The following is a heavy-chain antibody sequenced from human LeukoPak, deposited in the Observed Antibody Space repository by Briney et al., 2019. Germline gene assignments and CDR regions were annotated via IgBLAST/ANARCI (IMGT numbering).Heavy chain of an antibody. V-gene: IGHV4-4*09. D-gene: IGHD1-1*01. J-gene: IGHJ4*02. Sequence: SETLSLICTTSGAPISRFYWSWVRQPPGKGLEWIGNIYNGVPTFFNPSLKSRVTLSVDTSKTQFSLQLASVTAADTAVYYCVQNTGRPGFDYWGQGILVTVSS. CDR3: VQNTGRPGFDY. CDR1: GAPISRFY. CDR2: IYNGVPT.